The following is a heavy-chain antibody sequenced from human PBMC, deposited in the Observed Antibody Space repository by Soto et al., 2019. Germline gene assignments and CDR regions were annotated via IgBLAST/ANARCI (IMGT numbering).Heavy chain of an antibody. Sequence: SETLSLTCTVSGGSISSGGYYWSWIRQHPGKGLGWIGYIYYSGSTYYNPSLKSRVTISVDASKNQFSLKLSSVTAADTAVYYCARLDDSSGYYYFDYWGQGTLVTVSS. D-gene: IGHD3-22*01. J-gene: IGHJ4*02. V-gene: IGHV4-31*03. CDR2: IYYSGST. CDR3: ARLDDSSGYYYFDY. CDR1: GGSISSGGYY.